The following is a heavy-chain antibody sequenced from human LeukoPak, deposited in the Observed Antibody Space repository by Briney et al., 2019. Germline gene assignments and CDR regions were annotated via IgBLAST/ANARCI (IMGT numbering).Heavy chain of an antibody. CDR3: AKDANVLLWFGELPRKGPFDY. V-gene: IGHV1-46*01. J-gene: IGHJ4*02. CDR1: GYIFTSYY. Sequence: GASVKVSCKAFGYIFTSYYMHWVRQAPGQGLEWMGTINPSGGSTSYAQKFQGRVTMTRDMSTSTVYMELSSLRSEDTAVYYCAKDANVLLWFGELPRKGPFDYWGQGTLVTVSS. D-gene: IGHD3-10*01. CDR2: INPSGGST.